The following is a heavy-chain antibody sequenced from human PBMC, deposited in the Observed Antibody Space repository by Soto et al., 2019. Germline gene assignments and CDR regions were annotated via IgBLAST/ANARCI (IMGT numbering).Heavy chain of an antibody. Sequence: QVQLQESGPGLVKPSQTLSLTCTVSGDSISKSGYYWSWIRQPPGKGPEWIGYIYYNGNTYYNSSLKSRVTISSYTSKNQFSLKLNSVTDADTAVYYCARAYSSWYWDYWGRGTLVTVSS. CDR3: ARAYSSWYWDY. D-gene: IGHD6-13*01. V-gene: IGHV4-31*03. CDR1: GDSISKSGYY. J-gene: IGHJ4*01. CDR2: IYYNGNT.